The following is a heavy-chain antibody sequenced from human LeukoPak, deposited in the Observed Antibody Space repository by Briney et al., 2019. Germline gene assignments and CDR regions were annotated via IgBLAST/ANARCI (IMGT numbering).Heavy chain of an antibody. CDR3: AREGDYNWNDLGAFDI. D-gene: IGHD1-20*01. J-gene: IGHJ3*02. CDR1: GGTFSSYA. V-gene: IGHV1-69*05. CDR2: IIPIFGTA. Sequence: ASVKVSCKASGGTFSSYAISWVRQAPGQGLEWMGGIIPIFGTANYAQKFQGRVTITTDESTSTAYMELSSLRSEDTAVYYCAREGDYNWNDLGAFDIWGQGTMVTVSS.